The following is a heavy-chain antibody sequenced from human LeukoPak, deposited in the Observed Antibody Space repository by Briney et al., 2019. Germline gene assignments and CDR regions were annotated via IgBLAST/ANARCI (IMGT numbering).Heavy chain of an antibody. CDR2: IYTSGST. J-gene: IGHJ4*02. CDR3: ARVGANDYDSSGSFDY. Sequence: ASETLSLISTFSGGSISSYYWIWIRQPAGKGLEWIGRIYTSGSTNYNPSLKSRVTMSVDTSKNQFSLKLSSVTAADTAVYYCARVGANDYDSSGSFDYWGQGTLVTVSS. V-gene: IGHV4-4*07. D-gene: IGHD3-22*01. CDR1: GGSISSYY.